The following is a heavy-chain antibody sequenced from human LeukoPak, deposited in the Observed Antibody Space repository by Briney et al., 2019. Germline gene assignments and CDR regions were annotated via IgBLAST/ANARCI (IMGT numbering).Heavy chain of an antibody. J-gene: IGHJ4*02. Sequence: ASVKVSCKASGYTFTSYAMHWVRQAPGQRLEWMGWINAGNGNTKYSQKFQGRVTITRDTSASTAYMELSSLRSDDTAIFYCATVASIRRFYFDFWGQGTLVTVSS. CDR1: GYTFTSYA. CDR2: INAGNGNT. CDR3: ATVASIRRFYFDF. D-gene: IGHD3-3*01. V-gene: IGHV1-3*01.